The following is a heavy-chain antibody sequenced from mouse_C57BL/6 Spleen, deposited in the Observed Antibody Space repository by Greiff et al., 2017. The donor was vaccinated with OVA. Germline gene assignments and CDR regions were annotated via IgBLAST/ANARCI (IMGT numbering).Heavy chain of an antibody. D-gene: IGHD1-1*01. CDR2: INPSSGYT. J-gene: IGHJ2*01. Sequence: VQLQQPGAELVMPGASVKLSCKASGYTFTSYWMHWVNQRPGQGLEWIGYINPSSGYTKYNQKFKDKATLTADKSSSTAYMQLSSLTYEDSAVYYSARSTTVVATKDYWGQGTTLTVSS. CDR3: ARSTTVVATKDY. V-gene: IGHV1-7*01. CDR1: GYTFTSYW.